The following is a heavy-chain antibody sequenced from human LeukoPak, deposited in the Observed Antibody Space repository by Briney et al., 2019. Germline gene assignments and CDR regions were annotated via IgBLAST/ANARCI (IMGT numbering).Heavy chain of an antibody. CDR2: ISAYNGNT. D-gene: IGHD3-22*01. Sequence: ASVKVSCKASGYTFTSYGIIWVRQAPGQGLEWMGWISAYNGNTNYAQKLQGRVTMTTDTSTSTAYMELRSLRSDDTAVYYCAREYYYDSSGYYYYWGQGTLVTVSS. J-gene: IGHJ4*02. CDR1: GYTFTSYG. CDR3: AREYYYDSSGYYYY. V-gene: IGHV1-18*01.